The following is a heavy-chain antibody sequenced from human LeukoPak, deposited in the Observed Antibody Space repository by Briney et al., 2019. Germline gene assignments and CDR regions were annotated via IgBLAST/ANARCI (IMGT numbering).Heavy chain of an antibody. D-gene: IGHD2-15*01. CDR3: AKAPVTSCRGAFCYPFDY. CDR1: GFEFSNYA. J-gene: IGHJ4*02. CDR2: IRYDGSNK. V-gene: IGHV3-30*02. Sequence: GGSLRLSCAASGFEFSNYAIHWVRQAPGKGLEWVAFIRYDGSNKYYADSVKGRFTISRDNSKNTLYLQMNSLRAEDAAVYYCAKAPVTSCRGAFCYPFDYWGQGTLVTV.